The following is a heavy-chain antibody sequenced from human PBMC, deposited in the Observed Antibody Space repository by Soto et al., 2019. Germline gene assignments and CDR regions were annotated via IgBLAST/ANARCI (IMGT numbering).Heavy chain of an antibody. Sequence: ASVKVSCKAAGYTFISSGISWVRQAPGQGLEWMGWISAYSGNTNYAQKVQGRVTMTTDTSTSTAYMELRSLRSDDTAVYYCARVHDYYDSSGYYLLWGQGTLVTVSS. CDR3: ARVHDYYDSSGYYLL. CDR1: GYTFISSG. D-gene: IGHD3-22*01. J-gene: IGHJ4*02. V-gene: IGHV1-18*01. CDR2: ISAYSGNT.